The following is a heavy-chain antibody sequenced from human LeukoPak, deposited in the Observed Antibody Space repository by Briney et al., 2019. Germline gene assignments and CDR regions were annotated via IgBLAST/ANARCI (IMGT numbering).Heavy chain of an antibody. J-gene: IGHJ4*02. D-gene: IGHD6-19*01. CDR1: GGSISSYY. CDR3: ARDRQDSSGWYIDY. CDR2: TYYSGST. V-gene: IGHV4-59*01. Sequence: SETLSLTCTVSGGSISSYYWSWIRQPPGKGLEWIGYTYYSGSTNYNPSLKSRVTISVDTSKNQFSLKLSSVTAADTAVYYCARDRQDSSGWYIDYWGQGTLVTVSS.